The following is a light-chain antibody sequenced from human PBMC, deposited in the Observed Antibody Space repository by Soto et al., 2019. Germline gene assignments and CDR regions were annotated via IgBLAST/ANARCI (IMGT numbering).Light chain of an antibody. J-gene: IGKJ2*01. CDR2: GAS. Sequence: EIVTTQSPATLSVSPGERATLSCRASQSVSSNLAWYQQKPGQAPRLLIYGASTRATGIPARFSGSGSGTEFTLTISSLQSEDFAVYYCQQYNYWPPLYTFGQGTKLEL. CDR3: QQYNYWPPLYT. V-gene: IGKV3-15*01. CDR1: QSVSSN.